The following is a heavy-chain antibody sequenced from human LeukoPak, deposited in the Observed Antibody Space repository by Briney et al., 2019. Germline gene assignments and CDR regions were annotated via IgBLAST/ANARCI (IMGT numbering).Heavy chain of an antibody. CDR1: GFIFADHA. Sequence: SGGSLRLSCTASGFIFADHAMTWVRQAPGKGLECVGFIRSKAYGGTTEYATSVKGRFTISRDDSESIVYLQMNSLKIEDTGVYYCSRGPIQLWIHNGIDVWGQGTTVIVSS. V-gene: IGHV3-49*04. CDR2: IRSKAYGGTT. J-gene: IGHJ6*02. D-gene: IGHD5-18*01. CDR3: SRGPIQLWIHNGIDV.